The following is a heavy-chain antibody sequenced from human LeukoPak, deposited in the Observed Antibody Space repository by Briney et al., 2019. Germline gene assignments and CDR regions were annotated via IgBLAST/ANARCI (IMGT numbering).Heavy chain of an antibody. CDR3: ARHALRTRIVVVPAASYYYYMDV. V-gene: IGHV4-34*01. Sequence: SETLSLTCAVYGGSFSGYYWSWIRQPPGKGLEWIGEINHSGSTNYNPSLKSRVTISVDTSKNQISLKLSSVTAADTAVYYCARHALRTRIVVVPAASYYYYMDVWGKGTTVTVSS. CDR2: INHSGST. CDR1: GGSFSGYY. D-gene: IGHD2-2*01. J-gene: IGHJ6*03.